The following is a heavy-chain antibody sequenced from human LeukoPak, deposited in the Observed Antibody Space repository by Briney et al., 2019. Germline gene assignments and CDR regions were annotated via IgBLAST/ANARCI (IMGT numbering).Heavy chain of an antibody. Sequence: ASVKVSCKASGGTFSIYAISWVRQAPGQGLEWMGVIIPSFGTANYAQKFQVRVTITTDESTSTAYMELSSLRSEDTAVYYCARVPGLRGNWFDPWGQGTLVTVSS. CDR1: GGTFSIYA. D-gene: IGHD3-16*01. CDR3: ARVPGLRGNWFDP. J-gene: IGHJ5*02. V-gene: IGHV1-69*05. CDR2: IIPSFGTA.